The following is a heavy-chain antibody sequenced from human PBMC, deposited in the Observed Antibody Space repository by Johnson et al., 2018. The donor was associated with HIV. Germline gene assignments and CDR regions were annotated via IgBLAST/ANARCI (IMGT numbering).Heavy chain of an antibody. Sequence: QLVESGGGVVQPWGSLRLSCAASGFTVSSTYMSWVRQAPGKGLEWLSVLYSDGRTFYADSVKGRFTISRDNSKNTLYLQMNSLRAEDTAVYYCARSAAAWVGGMAFDIWGQGTMVTVSS. CDR3: ARSAAAWVGGMAFDI. D-gene: IGHD6-13*01. J-gene: IGHJ3*02. V-gene: IGHV3-66*02. CDR2: LYSDGRT. CDR1: GFTVSSTY.